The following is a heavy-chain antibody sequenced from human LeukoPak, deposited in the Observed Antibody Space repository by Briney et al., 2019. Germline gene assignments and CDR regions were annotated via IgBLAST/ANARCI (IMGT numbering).Heavy chain of an antibody. V-gene: IGHV4-34*01. J-gene: IGHJ4*02. Sequence: PSETLSLTCVVYGGSFSGDFWSWIRQPPGKGLEWVGEINHSGSTNYNPSLKSRVTISLTTSKNQFSLKLSSVTAADTAVYYCAGTMVRGVIITGDYWGQGTLVTVSS. CDR3: AGTMVRGVIITGDY. CDR1: GGSFSGDF. CDR2: INHSGST. D-gene: IGHD3-10*01.